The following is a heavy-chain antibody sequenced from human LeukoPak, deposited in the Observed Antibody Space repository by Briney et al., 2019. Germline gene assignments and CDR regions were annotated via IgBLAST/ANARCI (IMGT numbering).Heavy chain of an antibody. D-gene: IGHD5-18*01. J-gene: IGHJ4*02. CDR1: GFTFSSYG. V-gene: IGHV3-30*02. CDR3: ATLPNYSYGHPYYFDS. Sequence: PGGSLRLSCAASGFTFSSYGMHWVRQAPGKGLEWVPFIRYDGSNKYYADSVKGRFTISRDNSKNTLYLQMNSLRAEDTAVYYCATLPNYSYGHPYYFDSWGQGTLVTVSS. CDR2: IRYDGSNK.